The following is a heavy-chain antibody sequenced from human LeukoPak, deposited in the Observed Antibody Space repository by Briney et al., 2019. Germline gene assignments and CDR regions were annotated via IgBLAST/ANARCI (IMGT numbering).Heavy chain of an antibody. V-gene: IGHV3-7*01. Sequence: PGRSLRLSCIASRLTSSDYRMSWHLQAPAKGLESVSNINQDGSDKYYVDSVKGRFTISRDNAKNSLYLQMNSLRAEDTAVYYCARNQKGASDGFDIWGQGTRVTVSS. CDR1: RLTSSDYR. J-gene: IGHJ3*02. CDR3: ARNQKGASDGFDI. CDR2: INQDGSDK.